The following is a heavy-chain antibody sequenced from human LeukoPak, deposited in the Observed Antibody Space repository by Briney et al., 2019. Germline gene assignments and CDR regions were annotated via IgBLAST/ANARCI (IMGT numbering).Heavy chain of an antibody. Sequence: ASVKVSCKASGGTFSSYAISWVRQAPGQGLEWMGGIIPIFGTANYAQKFQGRVTITTDESTSTAYMELSSLRSEDTAVYYCARSYYDSNGFSPWGQGTLVTVSS. J-gene: IGHJ5*02. CDR2: IIPIFGTA. CDR1: GGTFSSYA. CDR3: ARSYYDSNGFSP. D-gene: IGHD3-22*01. V-gene: IGHV1-69*05.